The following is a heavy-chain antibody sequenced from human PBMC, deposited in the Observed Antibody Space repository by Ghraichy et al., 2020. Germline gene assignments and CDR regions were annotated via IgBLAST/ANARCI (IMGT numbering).Heavy chain of an antibody. CDR3: ARDWYFDL. J-gene: IGHJ2*01. CDR2: IKQDGSEK. Sequence: ETLSLTCAASGFTFSSYWMSWVRQAPGKGLEWVANIKQDGSEKYYVDSVKGRFTISRDNAKNSLYLQMNSLTAEDTAVYYCARDWYFDLWGRGTLVTVSS. V-gene: IGHV3-7*01. CDR1: GFTFSSYW.